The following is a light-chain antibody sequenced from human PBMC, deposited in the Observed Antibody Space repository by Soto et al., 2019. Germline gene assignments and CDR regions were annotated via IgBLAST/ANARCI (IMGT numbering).Light chain of an antibody. CDR3: HQLQSWPRT. Sequence: EIVLTQSPATLSAFPGDRVTLSCRASQALNTRLAWYQHKPGQAPRLLIYLTSNRAAGVPSRFSAWGSETDFTLTFSDVQPEDFAVYYCHQLQSWPRTFGQGTKVDIK. J-gene: IGKJ1*01. CDR1: QALNTR. V-gene: IGKV3-11*01. CDR2: LTS.